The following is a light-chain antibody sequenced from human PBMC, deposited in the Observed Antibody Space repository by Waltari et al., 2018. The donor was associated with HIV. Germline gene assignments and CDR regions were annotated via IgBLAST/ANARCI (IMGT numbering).Light chain of an antibody. Sequence: QSALTQPASVSGSPGQSITIPCTGANTDIGLYNLVPWYRQHPGKAPQPVIYAVNTRPSGVSDRFSGSKSGNTASLTISSLQAEDEADYYCSSYSSTDSLLFGGGTKLTVL. CDR2: AVN. J-gene: IGLJ2*01. CDR1: NTDIGLYNL. V-gene: IGLV2-14*01. CDR3: SSYSSTDSLL.